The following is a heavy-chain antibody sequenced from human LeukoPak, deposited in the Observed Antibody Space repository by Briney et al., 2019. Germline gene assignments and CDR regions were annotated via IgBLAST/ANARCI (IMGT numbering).Heavy chain of an antibody. CDR3: ASRTRYFDY. J-gene: IGHJ4*02. D-gene: IGHD1-1*01. Sequence: ASVKVSCKASGYTFTVYYIHWVRQAPGQGLEWMGWIDPNSGGTNYAQKFQGWVTMTRDTSITTAYMELRSLRSDDTAVYYCASRTRYFDYWGQGTLVTVSS. CDR1: GYTFTVYY. CDR2: IDPNSGGT. V-gene: IGHV1-2*04.